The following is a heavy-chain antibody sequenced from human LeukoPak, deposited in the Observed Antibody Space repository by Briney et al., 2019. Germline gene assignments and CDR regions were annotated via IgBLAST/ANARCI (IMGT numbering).Heavy chain of an antibody. CDR2: IYTSGST. CDR1: GGSISSGSYY. CDR3: ARDRGRWLQL. V-gene: IGHV4-61*02. D-gene: IGHD5-24*01. Sequence: SQTLSLTCTVSGGSISSGSYYWSWIRQPAGKGLEWIGRIYTSGSTNYNPSLKSRVTISVDTSKNQFSLKLSSVTAADTAVYYCARDRGRWLQLWGQGTLVTVSS. J-gene: IGHJ4*02.